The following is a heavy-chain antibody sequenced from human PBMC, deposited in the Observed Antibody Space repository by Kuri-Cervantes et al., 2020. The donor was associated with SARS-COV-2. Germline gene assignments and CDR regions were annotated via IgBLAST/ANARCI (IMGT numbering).Heavy chain of an antibody. CDR2: ISYSGST. Sequence: GSLRLSCSVSGGSISSSSYYWGWIRQPPGKGLEWVGSISYSGSTYYNPSLKSRITISVDTSKNQFSLKLSSVTAADTAVYYCARAAYSSSWYGERNWFDPWGQGTLVTVSS. J-gene: IGHJ5*02. CDR1: GGSISSSSYY. D-gene: IGHD6-13*01. V-gene: IGHV4-39*07. CDR3: ARAAYSSSWYGERNWFDP.